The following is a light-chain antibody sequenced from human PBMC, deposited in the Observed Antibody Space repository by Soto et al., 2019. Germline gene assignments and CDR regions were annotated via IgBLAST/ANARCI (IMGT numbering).Light chain of an antibody. J-gene: IGKJ2*01. CDR3: QQYNNWPPYT. CDR2: GAS. Sequence: EIVMTQSPATLSVSPGERATLSCRASQSVSSNLAWYQQKPGQAPRHLIYGASSRATGMPARFSGSGSGTKFILITSSLLSAEFAVYYCQQYNNWPPYTFGQGTKLEIK. V-gene: IGKV3-15*01. CDR1: QSVSSN.